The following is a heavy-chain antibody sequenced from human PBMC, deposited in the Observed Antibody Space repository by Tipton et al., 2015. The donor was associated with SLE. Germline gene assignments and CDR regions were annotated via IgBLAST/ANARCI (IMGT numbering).Heavy chain of an antibody. CDR3: ASITVGADHYYYGMDV. V-gene: IGHV4-39*01. CDR1: GGSISSSSYY. J-gene: IGHJ6*02. Sequence: TLSLTCTVSGGSISSSSYYWGWIRQPPGKGLEWIGSIYYSGSTYYNPSLKSRVTISVDTSKNQFSLKLSSVTAADTAVYYCASITVGADHYYYGMDVWGQGTTVTVSS. CDR2: IYYSGST. D-gene: IGHD1-26*01.